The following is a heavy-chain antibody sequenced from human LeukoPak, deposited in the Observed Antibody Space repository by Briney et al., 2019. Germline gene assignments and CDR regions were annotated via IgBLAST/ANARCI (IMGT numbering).Heavy chain of an antibody. Sequence: SETLSLTCTVSGAAISDYFWSWIRQPAGKDLEWIGRISTTGSTYFNPSLQSRVRMSVDSSKTHFSLRLGSVTAADTAVYYCARSPSTIGWNWGYYFDFWGQGHLVTVSS. CDR2: ISTTGST. D-gene: IGHD1-7*01. CDR3: ARSPSTIGWNWGYYFDF. J-gene: IGHJ4*02. V-gene: IGHV4-4*07. CDR1: GAAISDYF.